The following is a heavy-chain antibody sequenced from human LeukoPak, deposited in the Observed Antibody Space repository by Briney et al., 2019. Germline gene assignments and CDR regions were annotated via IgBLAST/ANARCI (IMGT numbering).Heavy chain of an antibody. J-gene: IGHJ4*02. V-gene: IGHV4-59*01. CDR2: IYYSGST. CDR3: ARGLYGRRGYWPPDY. D-gene: IGHD3-22*01. Sequence: SETLSLTCTVSGGSISSYYWSWIRQPPGKGLEWIGYIYYSGSTNYNPSLKSRVTISVDTSKNQFSLKLSSVTAADTAVYYCARGLYGRRGYWPPDYWGQGTLVTVSS. CDR1: GGSISSYY.